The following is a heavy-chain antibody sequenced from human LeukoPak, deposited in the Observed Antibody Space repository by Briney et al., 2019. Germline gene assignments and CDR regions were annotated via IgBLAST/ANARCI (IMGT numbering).Heavy chain of an antibody. V-gene: IGHV1-2*06. CDR1: GYTLTELS. CDR3: AKDRIQLWFAFDY. Sequence: ASVKVSCKVSGYTLTELSMHWVRQAPGQGLEWMGRINPNSGGTNYAQKFQGRVTMTRDTSISTAYMELSRLRSDDTAVYYCAKDRIQLWFAFDYWGQGTLVTVSS. CDR2: INPNSGGT. J-gene: IGHJ4*02. D-gene: IGHD5-18*01.